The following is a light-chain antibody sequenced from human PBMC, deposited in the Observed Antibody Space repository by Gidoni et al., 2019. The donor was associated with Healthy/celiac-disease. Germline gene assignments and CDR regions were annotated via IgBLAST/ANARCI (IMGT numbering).Light chain of an antibody. CDR2: LGS. V-gene: IGKV2-28*01. J-gene: IGKJ1*01. CDR1: QSLLHSNGYNY. CDR3: MQALQTPRT. Sequence: DIVMTQSPLSMPVTPGEPTSISCRSSQSLLHSNGYNYLDWYLQKPGQSPQLLIYLGSNRASGVPARFSGSGSGTDFTLKISRVEAEDVCVYYCMQALQTPRTVGQGTKVEIK.